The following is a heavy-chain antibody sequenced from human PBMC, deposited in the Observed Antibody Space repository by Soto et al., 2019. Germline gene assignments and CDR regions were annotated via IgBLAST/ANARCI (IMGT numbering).Heavy chain of an antibody. Sequence: ASVKVSCKASGYTFTSYAMHWVRQAPGQRLEWMGWINAGNGNTKYSQKFQGRVTITRDTSASTAYMELSSLRSEDTAVYYCARGRGGTNDYGDYDLLLHYYYYMDVWGKGTTVTVS. CDR2: INAGNGNT. D-gene: IGHD4-17*01. CDR1: GYTFTSYA. CDR3: ARGRGGTNDYGDYDLLLHYYYYMDV. V-gene: IGHV1-3*01. J-gene: IGHJ6*03.